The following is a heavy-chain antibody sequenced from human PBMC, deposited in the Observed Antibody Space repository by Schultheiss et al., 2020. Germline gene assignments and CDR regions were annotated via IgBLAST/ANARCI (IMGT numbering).Heavy chain of an antibody. CDR1: GGSISSSSYY. D-gene: IGHD6-13*01. Sequence: TLLLTCTVSGGSISSSSYYWGWIRQPPGKGLEWIGEIYHSGSTYYNPSLKSRVTISVDTSKNQFSLRLNSVTAADTAVYYCARSGYTTGTVYYFDHWGQGTLVTVSS. CDR2: IYHSGST. CDR3: ARSGYTTGTVYYFDH. J-gene: IGHJ4*02. V-gene: IGHV4-39*01.